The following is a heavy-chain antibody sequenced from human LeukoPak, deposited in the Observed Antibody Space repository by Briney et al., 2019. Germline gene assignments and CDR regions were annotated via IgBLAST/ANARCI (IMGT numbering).Heavy chain of an antibody. J-gene: IGHJ6*02. CDR3: ARLMVVATSNTYYYYGMDV. V-gene: IGHV1-69*13. CDR1: GFTFTSHD. CDR2: IIPIFGTA. Sequence: ASVKVSCKASGFTFTSHDYNWVRQAPGQGLEWMGGIIPIFGTANYAQKFQGRVTITADESTSTAYMELSSLRSEDTAVYYCARLMVVATSNTYYYYGMDVWGQGTTVTVSS. D-gene: IGHD2-15*01.